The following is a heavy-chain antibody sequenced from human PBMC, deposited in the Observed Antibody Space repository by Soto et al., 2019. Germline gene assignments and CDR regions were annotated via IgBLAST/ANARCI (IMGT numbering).Heavy chain of an antibody. CDR1: GFTFSSYS. Sequence: HPGGSLRLSCAASGFTFSSYSMNWVRQAPGKGLEWVSYISSSSSTIYYADSVKGRFTISRDNAKNSLYLQMNSLRDEDTAVYYCARAYCSGGSCYFESRVAGGLMDVWGQGTTVTVSS. CDR3: ARAYCSGGSCYFESRVAGGLMDV. J-gene: IGHJ6*02. D-gene: IGHD2-15*01. CDR2: ISSSSSTI. V-gene: IGHV3-48*02.